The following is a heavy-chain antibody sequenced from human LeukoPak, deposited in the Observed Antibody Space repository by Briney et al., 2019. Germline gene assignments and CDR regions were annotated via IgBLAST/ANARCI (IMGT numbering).Heavy chain of an antibody. CDR1: GFTFRDYG. D-gene: IGHD6-19*01. CDR2: ISFDGSRT. J-gene: IGHJ4*02. CDR3: AKDPHGSGWYGWVDY. V-gene: IGHV3-30*18. Sequence: GGSLRLSCAASGFTFRDYGMHWVRQTPGKELEWLAVISFDGSRTFYADSVKGRFTISRDNSKNTVYLQMDSLRTEDTAVYYCAKDPHGSGWYGWVDYWGQGTLVTVSS.